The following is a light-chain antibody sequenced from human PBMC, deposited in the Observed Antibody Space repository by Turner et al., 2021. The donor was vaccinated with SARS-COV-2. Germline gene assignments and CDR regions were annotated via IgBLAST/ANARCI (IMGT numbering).Light chain of an antibody. CDR2: SAS. CDR1: QIISTY. CDR3: QQSYSIPRT. V-gene: IGKV1-39*01. Sequence: DIQLTQSPSSLSASVGDRVSITCRSSQIISTYLNWYHQQLGKAPKLLIYSASSRHSGVPSRFSASGSGTHFTLTITSLQPEDFATYYCQQSYSIPRTFGQGTKV. J-gene: IGKJ1*01.